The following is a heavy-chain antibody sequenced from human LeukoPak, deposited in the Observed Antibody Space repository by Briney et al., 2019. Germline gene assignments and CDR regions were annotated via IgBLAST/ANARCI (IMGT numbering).Heavy chain of an antibody. CDR2: IKQDGSEK. Sequence: PGGSLRLSCAASGFTFSSYWMSWVRQAPGKGLEWVANIKQDGSEKYYVDSVKGRFTISRDNAKNSLYLQMNSLRAEDTAVYYCAGTLIQWLPPPAFDYWGQGTLVTVSS. D-gene: IGHD6-19*01. J-gene: IGHJ4*02. CDR1: GFTFSSYW. V-gene: IGHV3-7*01. CDR3: AGTLIQWLPPPAFDY.